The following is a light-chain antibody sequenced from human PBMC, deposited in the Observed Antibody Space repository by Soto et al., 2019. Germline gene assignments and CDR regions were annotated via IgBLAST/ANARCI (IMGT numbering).Light chain of an antibody. CDR1: GSDVGAYNY. V-gene: IGLV2-14*01. CDR2: DVS. Sequence: QSALTQPASVSGSPGQSITISCSGTGSDVGAYNYVSRYQQHPAKAPKLIIYDVSNRPSGVSDRFSGSKSGNTASLTISGLQAEDEADYYCYSYTSSSTYVFGSGTKVTVL. CDR3: YSYTSSSTYV. J-gene: IGLJ1*01.